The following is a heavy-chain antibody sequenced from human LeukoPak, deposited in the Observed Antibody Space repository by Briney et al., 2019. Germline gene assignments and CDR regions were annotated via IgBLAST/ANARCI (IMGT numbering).Heavy chain of an antibody. CDR3: ARGHVFGVRFLCSSCYPPDY. CDR2: INPRGGST. Sequence: GASVKVSCKASGYTFTSYYMHWVRHAPGQGLEWMGIINPRGGSTSYAQKFQGRVTMTRDTSTSTVYMELSSLRSEDTAVYYCARGHVFGVRFLCSSCYPPDYWGQGTLVTVSS. V-gene: IGHV1-46*01. D-gene: IGHD2-15*01. CDR1: GYTFTSYY. J-gene: IGHJ4*02.